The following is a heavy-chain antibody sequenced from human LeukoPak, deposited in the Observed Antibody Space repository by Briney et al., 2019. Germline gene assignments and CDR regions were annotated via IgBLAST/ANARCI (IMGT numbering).Heavy chain of an antibody. Sequence: SETLSLTCTVSGGSISSYYWSWIRQPAGKGLEWIGRIYTSGSTNYNPSLKSRVTMSVDTSKNQFSLKLSSVTAADTAVYYCARDEITIFGVVKGFDYWGQGTLATVSS. J-gene: IGHJ4*02. D-gene: IGHD3-3*01. CDR3: ARDEITIFGVVKGFDY. V-gene: IGHV4-4*07. CDR2: IYTSGST. CDR1: GGSISSYY.